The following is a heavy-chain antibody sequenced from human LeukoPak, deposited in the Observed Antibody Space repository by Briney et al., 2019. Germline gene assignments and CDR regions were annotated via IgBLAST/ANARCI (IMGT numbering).Heavy chain of an antibody. D-gene: IGHD5-12*01. CDR3: ARDLPKTGYVGALDI. V-gene: IGHV1-2*02. J-gene: IGHJ3*02. Sequence: ASVKVSCKASGYTFTSYGISWVRQAPGQGLEWMGWMNPNSGGTNYGQKFQGRVTMTRDTSISTAYMELNSLTSDDTAVYFCARDLPKTGYVGALDIWGQGTMVTVSS. CDR2: MNPNSGGT. CDR1: GYTFTSYG.